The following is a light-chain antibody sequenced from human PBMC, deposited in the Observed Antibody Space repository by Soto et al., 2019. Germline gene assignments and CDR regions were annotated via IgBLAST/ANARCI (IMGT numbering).Light chain of an antibody. CDR1: QSISTY. CDR3: QQSYSTPPT. J-gene: IGKJ1*01. CDR2: ATS. Sequence: DVQMTQSPSSLSASVGDRVTITCRASQSISTYLIWYQQKPGKAPKLLIYATSSLQSGAPSRFSGSGSGTDFTLTISSPQPEDSATYYCQQSYSTPPTFGQGTKVDIK. V-gene: IGKV1-39*01.